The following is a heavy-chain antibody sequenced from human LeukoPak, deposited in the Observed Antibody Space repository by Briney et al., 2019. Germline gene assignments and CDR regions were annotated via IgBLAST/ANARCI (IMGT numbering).Heavy chain of an antibody. V-gene: IGHV4-59*04. J-gene: IGHJ4*02. CDR2: IYHSGST. CDR3: ACCSSFFHFDY. D-gene: IGHD6-6*01. CDR1: GGSITNYY. Sequence: SETLSLTCTVSGGSITNYYWSWIRQPPGKGLEWIGSIYHSGSTYYNPSLKSRVTISVDTSKNQFSLKLSSVTAADTAVYSCACCSSFFHFDYWGQGTLVTVSS.